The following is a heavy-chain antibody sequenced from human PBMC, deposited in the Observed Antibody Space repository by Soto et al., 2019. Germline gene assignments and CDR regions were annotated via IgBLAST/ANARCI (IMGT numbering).Heavy chain of an antibody. CDR1: GVTFISYA. Sequence: GGSLRLSCAASGVTFISYAMSWVRQAPGKGLEWVAAISGSGGSTYYADSVKGRFTISRDNSKNTLYLQMNSLRAEDTAVYYCAKDIGWDGDHYYHYYMDVWGKGTTVTVSS. D-gene: IGHD1-26*01. J-gene: IGHJ6*03. CDR2: ISGSGGST. CDR3: AKDIGWDGDHYYHYYMDV. V-gene: IGHV3-23*01.